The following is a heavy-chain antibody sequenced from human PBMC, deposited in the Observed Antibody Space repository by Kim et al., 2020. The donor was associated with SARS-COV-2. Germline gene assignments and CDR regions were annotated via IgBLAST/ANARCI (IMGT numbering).Heavy chain of an antibody. V-gene: IGHV3-66*01. D-gene: IGHD3-10*01. Sequence: GGSLRLSCAASGFFVSGNYMSWVRQSARKGLEWVAVIYIGGNTFYADSGKGRFTIYRDNSKNTLYLQMSSLRAEDTAVYYCASTGTLGFGAGTYSPPNSWGQGTLVTVSS. CDR1: GFFVSGNY. CDR2: IYIGGNT. J-gene: IGHJ4*02. CDR3: ASTGTLGFGAGTYSPPNS.